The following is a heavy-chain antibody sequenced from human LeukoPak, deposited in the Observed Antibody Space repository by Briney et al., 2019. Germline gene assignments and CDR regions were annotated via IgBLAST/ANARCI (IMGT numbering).Heavy chain of an antibody. CDR2: ISGSGGST. CDR1: GFTFSSYA. Sequence: GGSLRLSCAASGFTFSSYAMSWVRQAPGKGLEWVSAISGSGGSTYYADSVKGRFTISRDNSKNTLYPQMNSLRAEDTAVYYCAKWRQYDFWSGYYRGGFDYWGQGTLVTVSS. CDR3: AKWRQYDFWSGYYRGGFDY. D-gene: IGHD3-3*01. J-gene: IGHJ4*02. V-gene: IGHV3-23*01.